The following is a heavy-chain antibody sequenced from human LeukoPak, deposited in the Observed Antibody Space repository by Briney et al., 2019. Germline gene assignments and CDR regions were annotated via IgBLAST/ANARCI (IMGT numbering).Heavy chain of an antibody. V-gene: IGHV3-7*03. D-gene: IGHD3-10*01. CDR2: IKQDGSEK. CDR3: AKDLGKDYYGSGSYYYPWNAFDI. J-gene: IGHJ3*02. CDR1: GFTFSSYW. Sequence: QPGGSLRLSCAASGFTFSSYWMSWVRQAPGKGLEWVANIKQDGSEKYYVDSVKGRFTISRDNAKNSLYLQMNSLRAEDTAVYYCAKDLGKDYYGSGSYYYPWNAFDIWGQGTMVTVSS.